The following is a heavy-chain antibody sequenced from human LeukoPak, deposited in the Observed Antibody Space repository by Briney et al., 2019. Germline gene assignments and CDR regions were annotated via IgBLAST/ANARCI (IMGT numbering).Heavy chain of an antibody. J-gene: IGHJ4*02. CDR1: GFIFSSFG. CDR2: ISYDGSNK. CDR3: AKVRIQLWSSFDY. V-gene: IGHV3-30*18. Sequence: PGRSLRLSCAASGFIFSSFGMHWVRQAPGKGLDWVTVISYDGSNKYYADSVKGRFTISRDNSKNTLYLQMNSLRAEDTAVYYCAKVRIQLWSSFDYWGQGTLVTVSS. D-gene: IGHD5-18*01.